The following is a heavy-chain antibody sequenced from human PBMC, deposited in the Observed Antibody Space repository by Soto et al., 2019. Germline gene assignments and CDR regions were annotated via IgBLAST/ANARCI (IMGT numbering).Heavy chain of an antibody. D-gene: IGHD3-10*01. Sequence: GGSLRLSCAASGFTFDDYAMHWVRQAPGKGLEWVSGISWNSGSIGYADSVKGRFTISRDNAKNSLYLQMNSLRAEDTALYYCAKGLGNMVRGPPFDTWGQGTLVTVSS. CDR1: GFTFDDYA. V-gene: IGHV3-9*01. J-gene: IGHJ5*02. CDR3: AKGLGNMVRGPPFDT. CDR2: ISWNSGSI.